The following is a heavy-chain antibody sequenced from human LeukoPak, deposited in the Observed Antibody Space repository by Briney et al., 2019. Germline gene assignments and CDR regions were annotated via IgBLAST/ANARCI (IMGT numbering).Heavy chain of an antibody. V-gene: IGHV3-21*01. J-gene: IGHJ4*02. CDR1: GFTFSSYS. CDR2: ISSSSSYI. CDR3: ASDWYHAIDY. D-gene: IGHD2-2*01. Sequence: PGGSLRLSCAASGFTFSSYSMNWVRQAPGKGLEWVSSISSSSSYIYYADSVKGRLTISRDNAKNSPYLQMNSLRAEDTAVYYCASDWYHAIDYWGQGTLVTVSS.